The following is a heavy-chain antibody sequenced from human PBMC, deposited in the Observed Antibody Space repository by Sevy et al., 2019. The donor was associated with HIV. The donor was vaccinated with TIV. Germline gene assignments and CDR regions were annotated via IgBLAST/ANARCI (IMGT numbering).Heavy chain of an antibody. J-gene: IGHJ4*02. CDR2: VSGSGRST. V-gene: IGHV3-23*01. CDR1: GFIFSSYE. Sequence: GSLRLSCEGSGFIFSSYEMTWVRQAPGKGLEWVSSVSGSGRSTYYTDSVKGRFTISRDNSKNTVDLQMNSLRAEDTAVYYCVIPGGDPFDLWGPGTLVTVSS. D-gene: IGHD2-21*02. CDR3: VIPGGDPFDL.